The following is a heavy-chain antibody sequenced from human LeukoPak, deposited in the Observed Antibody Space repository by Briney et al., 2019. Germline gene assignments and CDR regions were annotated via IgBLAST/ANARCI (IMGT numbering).Heavy chain of an antibody. CDR3: ARDGNYDFWSGYPPPPTWFDP. Sequence: ASVKVSRKASGYTFTGYYMHWVRQAPGQGLEWMGWINPNSGGTNYAQKFQGRVTMTRDTSISTAYMELSRLRSDDTAVYYCARDGNYDFWSGYPPPPTWFDPWGQGALVTVSS. V-gene: IGHV1-2*02. CDR1: GYTFTGYY. J-gene: IGHJ5*02. D-gene: IGHD3-3*01. CDR2: INPNSGGT.